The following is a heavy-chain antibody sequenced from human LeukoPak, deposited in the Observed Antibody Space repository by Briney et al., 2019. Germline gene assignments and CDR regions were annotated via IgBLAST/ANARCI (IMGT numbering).Heavy chain of an antibody. D-gene: IGHD5-12*01. V-gene: IGHV4-39*07. CDR3: ARDNSLGDSAWWFDP. CDR2: MFYSGST. J-gene: IGHJ5*02. CDR1: GGSISSRGYY. Sequence: SETLSLTCTVSGGSISSRGYYWGWIRQPPGKGLEWIGSMFYSGSTYYNPSLKSRVTISVDTSKNQFSLKLNSVTAADTAVYYCARDNSLGDSAWWFDPWGQGTLVTVSS.